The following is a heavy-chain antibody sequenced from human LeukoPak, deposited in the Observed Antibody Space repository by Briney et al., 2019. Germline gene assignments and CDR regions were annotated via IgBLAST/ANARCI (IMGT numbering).Heavy chain of an antibody. CDR1: GGTFSSYA. V-gene: IGHV1-69*06. CDR2: IIPIFGAA. Sequence: SVKVSCKASGGTFSSYATTWVRQARGQGLEWMGGIIPIFGAAKYARRFQGRVTITADKSTNTAYMEMNSLRAEDTAVYYCARDRRETMITFGGVMTAGWFDPWGQGTLVTVSS. D-gene: IGHD3-16*01. CDR3: ARDRRETMITFGGVMTAGWFDP. J-gene: IGHJ5*02.